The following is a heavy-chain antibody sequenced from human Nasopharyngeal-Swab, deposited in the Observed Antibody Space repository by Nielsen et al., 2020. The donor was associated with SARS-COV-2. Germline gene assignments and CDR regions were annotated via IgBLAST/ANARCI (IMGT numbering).Heavy chain of an antibody. V-gene: IGHV1-69*13. CDR2: IIPIFGTA. J-gene: IGHJ5*02. CDR3: ARNPGVVLEYGWFDP. CDR1: CGTFSSYA. D-gene: IGHD3-3*01. Sequence: SVKVSCRASCGTFSSYAISWVRQAPGQGLEWMGGIIPIFGTANYAQKFQGRVTITADESTSTAYMELSSLRSEDTAVYYCARNPGVVLEYGWFDPWGQGTLVTVSS.